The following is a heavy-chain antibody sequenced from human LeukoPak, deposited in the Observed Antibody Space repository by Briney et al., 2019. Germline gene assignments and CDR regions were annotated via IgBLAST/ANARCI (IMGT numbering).Heavy chain of an antibody. V-gene: IGHV1-2*02. J-gene: IGHJ4*02. D-gene: IGHD4-23*01. CDR2: INPNSGGT. Sequence: ASVKVSCKASGYIFTDYYMHWVRQAPGQGLEWMGWINPNSGGTNSAQKFQGRVTMTRDTSISTAYMELSRLRSDDTAVYYCAREVNGGVADYWGQGTLVTVSS. CDR1: GYIFTDYY. CDR3: AREVNGGVADY.